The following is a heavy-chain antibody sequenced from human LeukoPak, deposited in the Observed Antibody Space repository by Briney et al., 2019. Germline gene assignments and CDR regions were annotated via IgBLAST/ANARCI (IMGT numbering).Heavy chain of an antibody. CDR3: ARLRRAPNYGGNFFDY. D-gene: IGHD4-23*01. J-gene: IGHJ4*02. CDR1: GGSISSYY. CDR2: INHSGST. V-gene: IGHV4-34*01. Sequence: SETLSLTCTVSGGSISSYYWSWIRQPPGKGLEWIGEINHSGSTNYNPSLKSRVTISVDTSKNQFSLKLSSVTAADTAVYYCARLRRAPNYGGNFFDYWGQGTLVTVSS.